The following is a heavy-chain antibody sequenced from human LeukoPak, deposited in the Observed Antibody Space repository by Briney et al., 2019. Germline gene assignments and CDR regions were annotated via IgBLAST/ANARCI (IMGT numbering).Heavy chain of an antibody. J-gene: IGHJ3*02. Sequence: ESGPSLMKPIPALTLTCTFSGFSLSTSGMCVSWIRQPPVKALEWLAHIDWDDDKHYSTSQKTTLTISKDTSKNQVVLTMTNMDPVDTATYYCERSYGSGGADAFDIWGQGTMVTVSS. CDR2: IDWDDDK. D-gene: IGHD3-10*01. V-gene: IGHV2-70*01. CDR3: ERSYGSGGADAFDI. CDR1: GFSLSTSGMC.